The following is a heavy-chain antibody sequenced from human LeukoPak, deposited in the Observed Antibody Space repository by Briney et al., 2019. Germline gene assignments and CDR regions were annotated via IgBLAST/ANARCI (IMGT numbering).Heavy chain of an antibody. V-gene: IGHV3-21*01. D-gene: IGHD1-14*01. Sequence: GGSLRLSCAASGFTFSTSTMNWVRQAPGKGLEWVSSISGSSDYMYYADSVKGRFTISRDSAKNSLHLQMNSLRAEDTAVYYCVRIPNNAGFPNWFDPWGQGTLVTVSS. J-gene: IGHJ5*02. CDR3: VRIPNNAGFPNWFDP. CDR2: ISGSSDYM. CDR1: GFTFSTST.